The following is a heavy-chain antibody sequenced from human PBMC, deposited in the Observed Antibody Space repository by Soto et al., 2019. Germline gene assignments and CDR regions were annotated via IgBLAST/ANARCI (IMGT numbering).Heavy chain of an antibody. J-gene: IGHJ3*02. Sequence: VGSLRLSCAASGFTFSDYYMSWIRQAPGKGLEWVSYISSSSSYTNYADSVKGRFTISRDNAKNSLYLQMNSLRAEDTAVYYCARDSGSGYYGDAFDIWGQGTMVTVSS. CDR1: GFTFSDYY. D-gene: IGHD3-22*01. CDR2: ISSSSSYT. CDR3: ARDSGSGYYGDAFDI. V-gene: IGHV3-11*06.